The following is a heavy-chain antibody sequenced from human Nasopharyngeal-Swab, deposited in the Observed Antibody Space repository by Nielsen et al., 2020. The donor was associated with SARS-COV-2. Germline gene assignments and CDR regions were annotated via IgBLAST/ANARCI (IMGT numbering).Heavy chain of an antibody. J-gene: IGHJ6*02. Sequence: GESLKISCAASGFTFSSYGMHWVRQAPGKGLEWVAVISYDGSNKYYADSVKGRFTISRDNSKNTLYLQMNSLRAEDTAVYYRAKDRGHYYYGMDVWGQGTTVTVSS. V-gene: IGHV3-30*18. CDR2: ISYDGSNK. CDR1: GFTFSSYG. CDR3: AKDRGHYYYGMDV.